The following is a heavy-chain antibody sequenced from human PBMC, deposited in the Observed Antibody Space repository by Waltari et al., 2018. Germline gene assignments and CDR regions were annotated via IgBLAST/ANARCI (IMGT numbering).Heavy chain of an antibody. V-gene: IGHV1-69*08. D-gene: IGHD3-16*02. CDR2: IIPIFGTA. J-gene: IGHJ1*01. CDR1: GGPFSSYA. Sequence: QVQLVQSGAEVKKPGSSVKVSCKASGGPFSSYAISWVRPAPGQGLEWMGRIIPIFGTANYEQKFQGRVTITADKSTSTAYMELSSLRSEDTAVYYCARDGDYDYIWGSYPRAEYFQHWGQGTLVTVSS. CDR3: ARDGDYDYIWGSYPRAEYFQH.